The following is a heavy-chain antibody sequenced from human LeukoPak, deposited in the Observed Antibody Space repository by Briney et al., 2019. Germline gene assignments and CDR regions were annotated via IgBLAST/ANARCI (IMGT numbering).Heavy chain of an antibody. J-gene: IGHJ4*02. CDR1: GGSISSNSYY. D-gene: IGHD5-12*01. Sequence: PSETLSLTCAVSGGSISSNSYYWGWIRQPPGKGLEWIGSIYYSGSTYYNPSLKSRVTTSVDTSKNQFSLKLSPVTAADTAVYYCARGPRGYSGYGLLRFDYWGQGTLVSVSS. CDR2: IYYSGST. CDR3: ARGPRGYSGYGLLRFDY. V-gene: IGHV4-39*01.